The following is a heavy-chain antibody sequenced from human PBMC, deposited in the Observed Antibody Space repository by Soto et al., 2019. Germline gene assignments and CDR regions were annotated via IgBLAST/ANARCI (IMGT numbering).Heavy chain of an antibody. V-gene: IGHV3-23*01. J-gene: IGHJ4*02. CDR2: ISGSGGST. Sequence: GGSLRLSCAASGFTFSSYAMSWVRQAPGKGLEWVSAISGSGGSTYYADSVKGRFTISRDNSKNTLYLQMNSLRAEDTAVYYCAKAGGYYSKGYLDYWGQGTLVTVSS. D-gene: IGHD3-22*01. CDR1: GFTFSSYA. CDR3: AKAGGYYSKGYLDY.